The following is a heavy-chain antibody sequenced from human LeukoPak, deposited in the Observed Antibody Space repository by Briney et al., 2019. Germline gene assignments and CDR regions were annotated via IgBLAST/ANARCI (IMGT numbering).Heavy chain of an antibody. Sequence: NSSQTLSLTCTVSGGSISSGSYYWSWIRQPAGKGLEWIGRIYTSGSTNYNPSLKSRVTISVDTSKSQFSLKLSSVTAADTAVYYCARETNAWPVLLWFGDTYAQYYFDYWGQGTLVTVSS. CDR1: GGSISSGSYY. J-gene: IGHJ4*02. V-gene: IGHV4-61*02. D-gene: IGHD3-10*01. CDR2: IYTSGST. CDR3: ARETNAWPVLLWFGDTYAQYYFDY.